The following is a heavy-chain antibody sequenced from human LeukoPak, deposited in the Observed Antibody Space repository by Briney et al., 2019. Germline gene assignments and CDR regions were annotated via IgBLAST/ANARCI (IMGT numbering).Heavy chain of an antibody. Sequence: GGSLRLSCAASGFTFRTYAMSWVSQAPGKGLEWVSAISGRGDSTHYADSVRGRFTISRDNSKNTQYLQMNSLRAEDTAVYYCAKEARSGWYYFDYWGQGTLVTVSS. D-gene: IGHD6-19*01. CDR2: ISGRGDST. CDR1: GFTFRTYA. CDR3: AKEARSGWYYFDY. J-gene: IGHJ4*02. V-gene: IGHV3-23*01.